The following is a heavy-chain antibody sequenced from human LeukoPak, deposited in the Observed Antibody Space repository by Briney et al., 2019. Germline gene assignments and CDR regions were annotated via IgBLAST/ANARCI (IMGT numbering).Heavy chain of an antibody. V-gene: IGHV4-39*01. Sequence: SETLSLTCTVSGGSISSSSYYWGWIRQPPGKGLEWIGSIYYSGSTYYNPSLKSRVTISVDTSKNQFSLKLSSVTAADTAVYYCARRKIRSTSSMVLFVNWGQGTLVTVSS. CDR2: IYYSGST. CDR1: GGSISSSSYY. J-gene: IGHJ4*02. CDR3: ARRKIRSTSSMVLFVN. D-gene: IGHD2-2*01.